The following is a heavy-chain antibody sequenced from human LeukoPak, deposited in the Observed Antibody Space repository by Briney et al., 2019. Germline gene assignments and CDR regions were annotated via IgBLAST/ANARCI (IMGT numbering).Heavy chain of an antibody. J-gene: IGHJ6*04. CDR3: ARDWDGSGSYTVMDV. CDR1: GFTFSSYS. CDR2: ISSSSSYI. Sequence: GGSLRLFCAASGFTFSSYSMNWVRQAPGKGLDGVSSISSSSSYIYYADSVKGRFTISRDNAKNSLYLQMNSLRAEDTAVYYCARDWDGSGSYTVMDVWGKGTTVTVSS. D-gene: IGHD3-10*01. V-gene: IGHV3-21*01.